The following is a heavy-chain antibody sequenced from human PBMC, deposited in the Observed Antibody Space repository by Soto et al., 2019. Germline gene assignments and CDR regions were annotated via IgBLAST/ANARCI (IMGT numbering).Heavy chain of an antibody. CDR2: IYYSGST. CDR1: GGSISSYY. CDR3: ARVGRWRSTVTTSDYFDY. V-gene: IGHV4-59*01. Sequence: SETLSLTCTVSGGSISSYYWSWIRQPPGKGLEWIGYIYYSGSTNYNPSLKSRVTISVDTSKNQFSLKLSSVTAADTAVYYCARVGRWRSTVTTSDYFDYWGQGTLVTVSS. D-gene: IGHD4-17*01. J-gene: IGHJ4*02.